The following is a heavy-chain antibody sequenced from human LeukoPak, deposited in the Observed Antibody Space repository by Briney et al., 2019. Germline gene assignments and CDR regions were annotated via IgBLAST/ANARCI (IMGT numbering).Heavy chain of an antibody. CDR3: ARSTSSEYDIYHFDY. J-gene: IGHJ4*02. D-gene: IGHD3-9*01. CDR2: IWYDGSNK. V-gene: IGHV3-33*01. Sequence: GGSLRLSCAASGFTFSSYGMHWVRQAPGKGLEWLAVIWYDGSNKYYADSVKGRFTISRDNSKNTLYLQMNSLRAEDTAVYYCARSTSSEYDIYHFDYWGQGTLVTVSS. CDR1: GFTFSSYG.